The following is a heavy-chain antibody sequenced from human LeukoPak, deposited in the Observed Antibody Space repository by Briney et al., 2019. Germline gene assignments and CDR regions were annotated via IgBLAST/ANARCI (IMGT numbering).Heavy chain of an antibody. CDR1: GFTFSGSA. CDR3: TSLTYYYDSSGYYYDDDAFDI. J-gene: IGHJ3*02. D-gene: IGHD3-22*01. V-gene: IGHV3-73*01. CDR2: IRSKANSYAT. Sequence: GGSLRLSCAASGFTFSGSAMHWVRQASGKGLEWVGRIRSKANSYATAYVASVKGRFTISRDDSKNTAYLQMNSLKTEDTAVYYCTSLTYYYDSSGYYYDDDAFDIWGQGTMVTVSS.